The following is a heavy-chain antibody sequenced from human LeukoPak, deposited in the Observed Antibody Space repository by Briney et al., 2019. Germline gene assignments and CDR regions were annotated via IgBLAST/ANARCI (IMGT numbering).Heavy chain of an antibody. CDR3: AKAQDIVAASPYFDY. J-gene: IGHJ4*02. CDR1: GFTFSSYG. CDR2: ISGSGGST. Sequence: GGSLRLSCAASGFTFSSYGMSWVRQAPGKGLEWVSAISGSGGSTYYADSVKGRFTISRDNSKNTLYLQMSSLRAEDTAVYYCAKAQDIVAASPYFDYWGQGTLVTVSS. D-gene: IGHD5-12*01. V-gene: IGHV3-23*01.